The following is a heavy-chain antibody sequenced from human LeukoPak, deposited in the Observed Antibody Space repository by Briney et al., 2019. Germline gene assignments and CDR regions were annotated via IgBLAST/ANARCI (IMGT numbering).Heavy chain of an antibody. CDR2: INPNSGGT. CDR1: GYTFTGYY. V-gene: IGHV1-2*04. CDR3: ARAISRWFDP. J-gene: IGHJ5*02. Sequence: GASVKVSCRASGYTFTGYYMHWVRQAPGQGLEWMGWINPNSGGTNYAQKFQGWVTMTRDTSISTAYMELSRLRSDDTAVYYCARAISRWFDPWGQGTLVTVSS.